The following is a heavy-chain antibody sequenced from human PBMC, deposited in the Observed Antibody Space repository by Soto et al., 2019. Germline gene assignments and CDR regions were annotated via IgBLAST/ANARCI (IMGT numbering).Heavy chain of an antibody. CDR3: AREGITVGYAFDN. J-gene: IGHJ3*02. CDR2: ISSSNDI. CDR1: GFTFSDYY. D-gene: IGHD6-19*01. V-gene: IGHV3-21*01. Sequence: GSLRLSCAASGFTFSDYYMNWVRQAPGKGLEWVSSISSSNDIYYADSVKGRFTISRDNAKDSLYLQMHSLRGEDTAVYSCAREGITVGYAFDNWGQGTMVTVSS.